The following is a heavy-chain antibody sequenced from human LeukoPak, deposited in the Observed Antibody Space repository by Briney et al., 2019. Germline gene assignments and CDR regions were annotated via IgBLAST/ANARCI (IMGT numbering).Heavy chain of an antibody. CDR2: INHSGST. D-gene: IGHD3-22*01. V-gene: IGHV4-34*01. Sequence: SETLSLTCAVYGGSFSGYYWSWIRQPPGKGLEWIGEINHSGSTNYNPSLKSRVTISVDTSKNQVSLKLSSVTAADTAVYYCARGTTMIVVVITIRAPRYFDLWGRGTLVTVSS. CDR1: GGSFSGYY. CDR3: ARGTTMIVVVITIRAPRYFDL. J-gene: IGHJ2*01.